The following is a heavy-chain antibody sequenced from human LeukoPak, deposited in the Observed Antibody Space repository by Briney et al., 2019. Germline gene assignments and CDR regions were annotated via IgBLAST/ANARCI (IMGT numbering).Heavy chain of an antibody. D-gene: IGHD6-6*01. CDR1: EFTLSTYD. Sequence: GGSLRLSCAASEFTLSTYDMHWVRQAPGKGRERVAVITDEGGNKNYADSVKGRINISRDNTKNRVFLQMNSLTPEDTAVYYCAKDSSSSNYYYAMDVWGQGTTVTVSS. CDR3: AKDSSSSNYYYAMDV. J-gene: IGHJ6*02. CDR2: ITDEGGNK. V-gene: IGHV3-30*18.